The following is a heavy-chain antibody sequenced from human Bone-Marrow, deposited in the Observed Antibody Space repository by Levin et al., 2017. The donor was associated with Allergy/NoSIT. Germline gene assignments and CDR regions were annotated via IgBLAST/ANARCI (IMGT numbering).Heavy chain of an antibody. CDR2: IWLDGRSQ. Sequence: GESLKISCAASGFTFRGYGFHWVRQAPGKGLEWVAVIWLDGRSQHYADSVKGRFTISRDNSQNTLWLQMNSLRAEDTAIYYCARDLDTSELFDSWGQGTLVTVAS. D-gene: IGHD1-1*01. CDR3: ARDLDTSELFDS. CDR1: GFTFRGYG. V-gene: IGHV3-33*01. J-gene: IGHJ4*02.